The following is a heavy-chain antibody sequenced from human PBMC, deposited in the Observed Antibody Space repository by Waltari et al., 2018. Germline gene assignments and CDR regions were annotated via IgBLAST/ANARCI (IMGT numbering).Heavy chain of an antibody. V-gene: IGHV1-24*01. CDR2: SDPEEGET. Sequence: QVQLVQSGAEVKKPGASVKVSCKVSGYTLTELSMHWVRQAPGKGLEWMGGSDPEEGETIYAQKFQGRVTMTEDTSTDTADMELSSLRSEDTAVYYCATDMEIGLVGATQYYFDYWGQGTLVTVSS. D-gene: IGHD1-26*01. CDR1: GYTLTELS. CDR3: ATDMEIGLVGATQYYFDY. J-gene: IGHJ4*02.